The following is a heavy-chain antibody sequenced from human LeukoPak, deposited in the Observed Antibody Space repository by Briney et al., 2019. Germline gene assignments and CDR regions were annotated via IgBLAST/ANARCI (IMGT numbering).Heavy chain of an antibody. CDR3: AKVRVGTAHFDY. D-gene: IGHD2-15*01. CDR1: GFTFSNYG. V-gene: IGHV3-30*18. J-gene: IGHJ4*02. CDR2: ISHDGSNN. Sequence: GGSLRLSCAASGFTFSNYGMHWVRQAQGKGLEWVVVISHDGSNNNYADSVKGRFTISRDNSKNTLYLQMNSLRPEDTAVYYCAKVRVGTAHFDYWGQGTLVTVSS.